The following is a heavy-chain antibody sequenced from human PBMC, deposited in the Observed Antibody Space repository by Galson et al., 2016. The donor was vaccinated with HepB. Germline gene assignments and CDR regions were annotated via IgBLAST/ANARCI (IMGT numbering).Heavy chain of an antibody. J-gene: IGHJ4*02. CDR2: IKQDGSEK. Sequence: SLRLSCAASGFTFSSYWMTWVRQAPGKGLEWVANIKQDGSEKYYVDSVKGRFTISRDNAKNSLDLQMNSLRAEDTAVYYCARSINMGRGLIITQTFDYWGQGTLVTVSS. CDR3: ARSINMGRGLIITQTFDY. CDR1: GFTFSSYW. V-gene: IGHV3-7*01. D-gene: IGHD3-10*01.